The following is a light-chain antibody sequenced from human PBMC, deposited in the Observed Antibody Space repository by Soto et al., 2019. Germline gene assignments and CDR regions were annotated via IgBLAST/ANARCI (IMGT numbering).Light chain of an antibody. CDR3: QQYGSSPIT. J-gene: IGKJ5*01. CDR2: GAS. V-gene: IGKV3-20*01. Sequence: EVVLTQSPGTLSLSPGERATPSCRASQSVSSKLAWYQQKPGQAPRLLISGASSRATGIPDRFSGSGSGTDFTLTISRLEPEDFALYFCQQYGSSPITFGLGTRLEIK. CDR1: QSVSSK.